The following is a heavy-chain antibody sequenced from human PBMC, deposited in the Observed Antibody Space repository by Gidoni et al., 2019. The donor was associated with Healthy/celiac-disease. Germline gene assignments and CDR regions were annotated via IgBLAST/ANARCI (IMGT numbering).Heavy chain of an antibody. J-gene: IGHJ6*02. D-gene: IGHD6-13*01. V-gene: IGHV4-61*02. CDR3: ARVVRGIAAAGSYYYGMDV. Sequence: QVQLQESGPGLVKPSQTLSLTCTVSGGSISSGSYYWSWIRQPAGKGLEWIGRIYTSGSTNYNPSLNSRVTISVDTSKNQFSLKLSSVTAADTAVYYCARVVRGIAAAGSYYYGMDVWGQGTTVTVSS. CDR2: IYTSGST. CDR1: GGSISSGSYY.